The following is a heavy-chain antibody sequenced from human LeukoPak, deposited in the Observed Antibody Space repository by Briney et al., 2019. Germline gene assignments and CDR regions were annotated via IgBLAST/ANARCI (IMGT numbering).Heavy chain of an antibody. V-gene: IGHV5-51*01. J-gene: IGHJ3*02. CDR3: SRHDGGGGSSYDFDI. CDR2: IFPGDSDT. D-gene: IGHD6-13*01. Sequence: GGSLKISCKASGYKFTDYWIVWVRQMPGQGLECMGIIFPGDSDTRYRPSFQGQVTISADKSINTAYLQWSRLKASDTAMYYCSRHDGGGGSSYDFDIWGQGTMVTVSS. CDR1: GYKFTDYW.